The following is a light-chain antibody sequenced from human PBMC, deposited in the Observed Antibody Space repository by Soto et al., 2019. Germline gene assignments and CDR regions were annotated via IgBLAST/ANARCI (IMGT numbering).Light chain of an antibody. CDR2: EVT. V-gene: IGLV2-14*01. CDR1: SIDVGIYNY. J-gene: IGLJ1*01. CDR3: SSYTPGSTRV. Sequence: QSALTQPAYVSGSPVQSIAISCTGSSIDVGIYNYVSWYQHHPGKVPKLIIYEVTNRPSGVSNRFSGSKSGNTASLTISGLQAEDDADYYCSSYTPGSTRVLGTGTKITVL.